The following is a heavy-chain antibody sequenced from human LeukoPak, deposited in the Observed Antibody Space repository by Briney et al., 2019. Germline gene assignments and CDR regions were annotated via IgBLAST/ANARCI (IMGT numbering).Heavy chain of an antibody. V-gene: IGHV3-21*04. CDR2: INSRSTNI. CDR1: GFTFSSYA. J-gene: IGHJ4*02. CDR3: ARDPYYDVLNFDY. Sequence: GGSLRLSCAASGFTFSSYAMNWVRQAPGKGLEWVSSINSRSTNIYYADSVKGRFTISRDNAKNSLYLQMNSLRAEDTALYYCARDPYYDVLNFDYWGQGTLVTVSS. D-gene: IGHD3-22*01.